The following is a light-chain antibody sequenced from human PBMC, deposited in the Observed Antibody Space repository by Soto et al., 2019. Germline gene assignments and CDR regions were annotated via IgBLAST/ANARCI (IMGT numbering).Light chain of an antibody. CDR2: QVN. V-gene: IGLV2-8*01. Sequence: QSALTQPPSASGSPGQSVTVSCTGTSSDVGGFDYVSWYQQHPGKVPKLLIYQVNRRPSGVPDRFSGSKSGNTASLTVSGLQGEDEADYYCSSYAGSNNLVFGGGTKLTVL. CDR3: SSYAGSNNLV. J-gene: IGLJ2*01. CDR1: SSDVGGFDY.